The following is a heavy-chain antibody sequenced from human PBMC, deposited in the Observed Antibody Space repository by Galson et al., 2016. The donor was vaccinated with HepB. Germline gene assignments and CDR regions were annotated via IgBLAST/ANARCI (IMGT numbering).Heavy chain of an antibody. Sequence: CAISGDSVSSNSAAWNWIRQSPSRGLEWLGRTYYRSKWYVNYAQSVESRISITPDTSKNQFSLDLNFVTPEYTAICYCARDPPEVLSIFDVWGQGTMVTVSS. CDR3: ARDPPEVLSIFDV. CDR2: TYYRSKWYV. J-gene: IGHJ3*01. V-gene: IGHV6-1*01. CDR1: GDSVSSNSAA. D-gene: IGHD1-14*01.